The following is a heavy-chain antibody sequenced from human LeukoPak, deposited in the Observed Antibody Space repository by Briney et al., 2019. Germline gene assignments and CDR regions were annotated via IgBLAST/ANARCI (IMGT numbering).Heavy chain of an antibody. D-gene: IGHD3-22*01. CDR3: ATGRRARVITHYYYYGMDV. CDR1: GGSFSGYY. V-gene: IGHV4-34*01. J-gene: IGHJ6*02. CDR2: INHSGST. Sequence: KASETLSLTCGVYGGSFSGYYWSWIRQPPGKGLEWIGEINHSGSTNYNPSLKSRVTISVDTSKNQFSLKLSSVTAADTAVYYCATGRRARVITHYYYYGMDVWGQGTTVTVSS.